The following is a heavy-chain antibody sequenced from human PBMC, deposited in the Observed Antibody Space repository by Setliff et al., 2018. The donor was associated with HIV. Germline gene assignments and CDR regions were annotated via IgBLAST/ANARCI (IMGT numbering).Heavy chain of an antibody. J-gene: IGHJ4*02. Sequence: SETLSLTCTVSGDSISSYSWNWIRQSPGGGLEWIGFIFSSGSTKYNPSLQSRVTMSIDTSKNQFSLRLTSVTAADTAVYYCARGGSRGSWYWDYWGQGTLVTVSS. V-gene: IGHV4-4*09. CDR1: GDSISSYS. D-gene: IGHD6-13*01. CDR2: IFSSGST. CDR3: ARGGSRGSWYWDY.